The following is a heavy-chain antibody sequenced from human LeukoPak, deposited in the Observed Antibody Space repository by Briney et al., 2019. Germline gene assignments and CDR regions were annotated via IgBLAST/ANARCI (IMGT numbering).Heavy chain of an antibody. D-gene: IGHD3-9*01. V-gene: IGHV1-46*01. CDR1: GYTLSSYY. CDR2: INPSGGST. Sequence: DSCWAPGYTLSSYYMCWVPPAPGQGVGWGGLINPSGGSTSYAQKFQGRVTMTRDTSTSTVYMELSSLRSEDTAVYYCARTPIDILTGLDYWGQGTLVTVSS. CDR3: ARTPIDILTGLDY. J-gene: IGHJ4*02.